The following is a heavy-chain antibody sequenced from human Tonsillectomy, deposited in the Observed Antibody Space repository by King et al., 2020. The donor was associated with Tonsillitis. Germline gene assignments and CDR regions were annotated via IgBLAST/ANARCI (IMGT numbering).Heavy chain of an antibody. CDR1: GGSISSYY. J-gene: IGHJ6*03. CDR3: AREATGTTGYYMDV. CDR2: IYYSGST. D-gene: IGHD1-7*01. V-gene: IGHV4-59*01. Sequence: VQLQESGPGLVKPSETLSLTCTVSGGSISSYYWSWIRQPPGKGLEWIGYIYYSGSTNYNPSLKSRVTISVHTSKNQFSLKLSSVTAADTAVYYCAREATGTTGYYMDVWGKGTTVTVSS.